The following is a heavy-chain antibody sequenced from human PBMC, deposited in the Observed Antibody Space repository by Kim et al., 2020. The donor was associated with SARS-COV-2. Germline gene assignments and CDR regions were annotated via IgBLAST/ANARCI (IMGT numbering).Heavy chain of an antibody. D-gene: IGHD3-10*01. J-gene: IGHJ5*02. Sequence: SETLSLTCTVSGGSIISTSYYWGWIRQPPGVKTEWIGSMYYTGSTYYNPSLKSRVALSVDTSRNQFSLNLTSVSAADTAVYYCARACVGESFPGFFDPWG. CDR1: GGSIISTSYY. CDR2: MYYTGST. V-gene: IGHV4-39*01. CDR3: ARACVGESFPGFFDP.